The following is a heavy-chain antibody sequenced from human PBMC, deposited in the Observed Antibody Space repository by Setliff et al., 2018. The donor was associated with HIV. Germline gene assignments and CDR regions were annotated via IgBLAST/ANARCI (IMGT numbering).Heavy chain of an antibody. D-gene: IGHD3-22*01. CDR3: VRHVDSDTSGHPDWFDP. CDR2: IYIGST. V-gene: IGHV4-4*08. CDR1: GGSISSYY. Sequence: TLSLTCTVSGGSISSYYRSWIRQPPGKGLEWIGHIYIGSTNYNPSLKSRVTISADTSKNQFSLNLNSVTAADTAVYYCVRHVDSDTSGHPDWFDPWGQGTLVTVSS. J-gene: IGHJ5*02.